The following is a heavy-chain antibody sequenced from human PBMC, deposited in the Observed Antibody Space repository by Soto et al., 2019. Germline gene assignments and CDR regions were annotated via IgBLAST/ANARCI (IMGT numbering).Heavy chain of an antibody. D-gene: IGHD1-26*01. Sequence: EVQLLESGGGLVQPGGSLRLSCAASGFTFSSYAMSWVRQAPGKGLEWVSAISGSGGSTYYADSVKGRFTISRDNSKNTLYLQMNSLRAKDTAVYYCAKSDGRTLYSGSYGYWGQGTLVTVSS. J-gene: IGHJ4*02. CDR3: AKSDGRTLYSGSYGY. CDR2: ISGSGGST. V-gene: IGHV3-23*01. CDR1: GFTFSSYA.